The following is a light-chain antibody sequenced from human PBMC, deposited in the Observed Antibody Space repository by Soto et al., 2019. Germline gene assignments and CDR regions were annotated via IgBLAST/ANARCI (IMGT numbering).Light chain of an antibody. CDR3: QHYKTWPLA. CDR1: QSVSTY. J-gene: IGKJ4*01. Sequence: ETVLTQPPATLSLSPGESATLSCRASQSVSTYLAWYRQQPGQAPRLLIYDAYIRASGVPARFSGSGSGTEFTLTISGLQSEDFAVYFCQHYKTWPLAFGGGTKVDI. V-gene: IGKV3-15*01. CDR2: DAY.